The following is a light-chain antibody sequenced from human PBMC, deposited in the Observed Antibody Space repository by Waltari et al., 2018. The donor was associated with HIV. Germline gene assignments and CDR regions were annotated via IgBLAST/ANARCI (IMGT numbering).Light chain of an antibody. CDR1: SPNTGSGYD. CDR3: QSYDSSLSAYV. CDR2: GNS. V-gene: IGLV1-40*01. Sequence: QSVLTQPPSVSGAPGQRVTIPCPGSSPNTGSGYDVQWYQQLPGTAPQLLIYGNSNRPSGVPDRFSGSKSGTSASLAITGLQAEDEADYYCQSYDSSLSAYVFGTGTKVTVL. J-gene: IGLJ1*01.